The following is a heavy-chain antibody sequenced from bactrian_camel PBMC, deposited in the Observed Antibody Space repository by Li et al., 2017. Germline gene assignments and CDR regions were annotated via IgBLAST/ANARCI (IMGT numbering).Heavy chain of an antibody. CDR3: AAGGDVPPNGDMPLWGDEYNF. V-gene: IGHV3S40*01. J-gene: IGHJ4*01. CDR2: IYTVGGIS. CDR1: GYTYTTC. D-gene: IGHD3*01. Sequence: VQLVESGGGSVQSGGSPRLSCAASGYTYTTCLGWFRQAPGKEREGVASIYTVGGISYYADPVRGRFIISQDNAKNTVYLQMNSLRPEDTAMYYCAAGGDVPPNGDMPLWGDEYNFWGQGTQVTVS.